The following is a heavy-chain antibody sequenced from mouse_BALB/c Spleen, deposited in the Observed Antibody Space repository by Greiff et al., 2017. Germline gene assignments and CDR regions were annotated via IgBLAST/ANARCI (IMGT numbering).Heavy chain of an antibody. V-gene: IGHV1-14*01. CDR1: GYTFTSYV. CDR3: ATSYYGYGGFAY. D-gene: IGHD1-2*01. J-gene: IGHJ3*01. Sequence: EVHLVESGPELVKPGASVKMSCKASGYTFTSYVMHWVKQKPGQGLEWIGYINPYNDGTKYNEKFKGKATLTSDKSSSTAYMELSSLTSEDSAVYYCATSYYGYGGFAYWGQGTLVTVSA. CDR2: INPYNDGT.